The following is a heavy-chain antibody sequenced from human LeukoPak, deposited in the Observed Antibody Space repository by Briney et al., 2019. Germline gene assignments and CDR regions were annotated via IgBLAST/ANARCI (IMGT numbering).Heavy chain of an antibody. J-gene: IGHJ4*02. CDR3: AREPYGSGSSYYFDY. Sequence: PGGSLRLSCAASGFTFSSYAMHWVRQAPGKGLEWVAVISYDGSNKYYADSVKGRFTISRDNSKNTLYPQMNSLRAEDTAVYYCAREPYGSGSSYYFDYWGQGTLVTVSS. D-gene: IGHD3-10*01. V-gene: IGHV3-30*04. CDR1: GFTFSSYA. CDR2: ISYDGSNK.